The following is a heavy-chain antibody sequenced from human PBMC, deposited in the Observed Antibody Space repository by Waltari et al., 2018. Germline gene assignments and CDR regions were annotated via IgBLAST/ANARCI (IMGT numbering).Heavy chain of an antibody. Sequence: QLQLQESGPGLVKPSETLSLTCTVSGGSISSSSYYWGWIRQPPGKGLDWIGSIYYSGSTYYNPSLKSRVTISVDTSKNQFSLKLSSVTAADTAVYYCASTYSSGLSYYYYGMDVWGQGTTVTVSS. D-gene: IGHD6-19*01. CDR3: ASTYSSGLSYYYYGMDV. CDR1: GGSISSSSYY. J-gene: IGHJ6*02. CDR2: IYYSGST. V-gene: IGHV4-39*07.